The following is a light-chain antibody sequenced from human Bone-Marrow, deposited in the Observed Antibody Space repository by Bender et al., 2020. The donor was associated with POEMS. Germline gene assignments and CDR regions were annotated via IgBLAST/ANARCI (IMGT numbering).Light chain of an antibody. J-gene: IGLJ3*02. CDR2: TNN. CDR3: VAWDASLNGWV. V-gene: IGLV1-44*01. CDR1: GSNIGGYP. Sequence: QSVLPHPPSVSWTPGQRAPISCSGSGSNIGGYPVNWYQQLPGTAPRLLIYTNNERPSGVPDRFSGSKSGTSASLAITGLQSDDEAIYFCVAWDASLNGWVFGGGTKLTVL.